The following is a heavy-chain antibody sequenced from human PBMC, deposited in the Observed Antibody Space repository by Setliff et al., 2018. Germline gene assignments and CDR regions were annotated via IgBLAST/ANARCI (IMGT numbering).Heavy chain of an antibody. J-gene: IGHJ6*02. CDR3: ARETRNHYVASYYYGMDV. V-gene: IGHV1-8*01. CDR2: MNPNSGNT. Sequence: ASVKVSCKASGYTFTSYDINWVRQATGQGLEWMGWMNPNSGNTGYAQKFQGRVTMTRNTSISTAYMELSSRRSDDKAVYYCARETRNHYVASYYYGMDVWGQGTTVTVSS. D-gene: IGHD4-17*01. CDR1: GYTFTSYD.